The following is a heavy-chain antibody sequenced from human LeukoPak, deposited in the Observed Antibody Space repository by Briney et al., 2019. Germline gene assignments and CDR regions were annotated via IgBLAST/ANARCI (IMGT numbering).Heavy chain of an antibody. V-gene: IGHV3-23*01. CDR2: ISGSGGST. CDR1: GFTFSSYA. CDR3: AKGRFYGGNSGNADAFDI. Sequence: GGSLRLSCAASGFTFSSYAMSWVRQAPGKGLEWVSAISGSGGSTYYADSVKGRFTISRDNSKNTLYLQVNSLRAEDTAVYYCAKGRFYGGNSGNADAFDIWGQGTMVTVSS. J-gene: IGHJ3*02. D-gene: IGHD4-23*01.